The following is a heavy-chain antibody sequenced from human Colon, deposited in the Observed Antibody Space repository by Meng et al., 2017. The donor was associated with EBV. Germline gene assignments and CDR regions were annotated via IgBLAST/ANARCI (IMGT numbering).Heavy chain of an antibody. Sequence: QWGSVVVTPSTPLSLPFSVLVGPSIVYNWSWIRQSPGKGLEWIGEINYSGSTIYNPSLKSRVTISADTSKNQFSLRLNSVTAADTAVYYCRHAYCNHIDGCSDNWGQGTLVTVSS. CDR2: INYSGST. V-gene: IGHV4-34*01. J-gene: IGHJ4*02. CDR3: RHAYCNHIDGCSDN. CDR1: VGPSIVYN. D-gene: IGHD2-21*01.